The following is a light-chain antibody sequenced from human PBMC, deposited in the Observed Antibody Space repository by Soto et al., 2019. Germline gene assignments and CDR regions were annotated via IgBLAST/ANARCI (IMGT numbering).Light chain of an antibody. CDR2: SAS. V-gene: IGKV3-20*01. Sequence: EIVMTQSPATLSVSPGETATLSCRASQRVGINLAWYQQKPGQAPRLLIYSASTRASGIPDRFSGSGSGTDFTLTISRLEPEDFAVYYCQQYGSSPFTFGHGTNVDIK. CDR3: QQYGSSPFT. J-gene: IGKJ3*01. CDR1: QRVGIN.